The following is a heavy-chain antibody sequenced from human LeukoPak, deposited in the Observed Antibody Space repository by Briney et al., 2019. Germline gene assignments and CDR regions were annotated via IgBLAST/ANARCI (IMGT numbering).Heavy chain of an antibody. CDR1: GYTFTSYG. J-gene: IGHJ4*02. CDR3: ARVRLVTRDFDY. CDR2: ISDYNGET. Sequence: ASVKVSCKASGYTFTSYGISWVRQAPGQGLEWMGWISDYNGETNYAQNLQGRVTMTTDTSTRTAYMELRSLRSDDTAAYYCARVRLVTRDFDYWGQGTLVTVSS. D-gene: IGHD2-21*02. V-gene: IGHV1-18*01.